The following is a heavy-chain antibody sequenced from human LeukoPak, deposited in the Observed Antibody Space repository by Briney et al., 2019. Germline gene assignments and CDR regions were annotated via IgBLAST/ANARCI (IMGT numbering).Heavy chain of an antibody. J-gene: IGHJ4*02. D-gene: IGHD3-22*01. CDR1: GFTFSSSS. Sequence: PGGSLRLSCAASGFTFSSSSMSWVRQAPGKGLEWVSYISSSSSNLYYADSVKGRFTISRDNAKNSLYLQMNSLRAEDTAVYYCARARSGYYWDYWGQGTLVTVSS. V-gene: IGHV3-48*01. CDR3: ARARSGYYWDY. CDR2: ISSSSSNL.